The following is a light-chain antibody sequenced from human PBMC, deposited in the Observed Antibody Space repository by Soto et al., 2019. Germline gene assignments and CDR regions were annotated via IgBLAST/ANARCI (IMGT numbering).Light chain of an antibody. CDR2: EAS. Sequence: DIQMTQSPSPLSASVGDRVYITCRTSQSISSYLNWYQAKTGKAPKLLIYEASSLESGVPSRFSGSGSGTDFTLTISSLQPEDSATYYCQQSYSTPPFNFGPGTRVDI. CDR3: QQSYSTPPFN. J-gene: IGKJ3*01. V-gene: IGKV1-39*01. CDR1: QSISSY.